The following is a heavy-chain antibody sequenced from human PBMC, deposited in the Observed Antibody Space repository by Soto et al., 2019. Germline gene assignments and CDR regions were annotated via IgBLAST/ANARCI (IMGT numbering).Heavy chain of an antibody. CDR2: IIPTLGRA. CDR3: ARTRLQSAFDI. J-gene: IGHJ3*02. Sequence: GASVKVSCKASGYTFTSYTISWVRQAPGQGLEWMGRIIPTLGRANYAQNFQGRVTITADTSTSTAYMELSSLRSEDTAVYYCARTRLQSAFDIWGQGTMVTVSS. V-gene: IGHV1-69*02. CDR1: GYTFTSYT. D-gene: IGHD4-4*01.